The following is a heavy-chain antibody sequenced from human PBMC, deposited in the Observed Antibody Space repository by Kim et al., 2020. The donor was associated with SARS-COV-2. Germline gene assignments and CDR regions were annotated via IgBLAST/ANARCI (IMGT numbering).Heavy chain of an antibody. J-gene: IGHJ4*02. Sequence: SETLSLTCTVSGGSISSSSYYWGWIRQPPGKGLEWIGSIYYSGSTYYNPSLKSRVTISVDTSKNQFSLKLSSVTAADTAVYYCGGSRALRFDYWGQGTLVTVSS. D-gene: IGHD2-2*01. CDR2: IYYSGST. CDR3: GGSRALRFDY. V-gene: IGHV4-39*01. CDR1: GGSISSSSYY.